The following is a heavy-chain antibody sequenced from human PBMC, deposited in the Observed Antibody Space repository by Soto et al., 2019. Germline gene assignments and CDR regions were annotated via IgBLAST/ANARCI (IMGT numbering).Heavy chain of an antibody. D-gene: IGHD3-10*01. CDR3: ARVPREGRYYYGSGSRD. CDR1: GYTFTSYG. Sequence: ASVKVSCKASGYTFTSYGISWVRQAPGQGLEWMGWISAYNGNTNYAQKLQGRVTMTTDTSTSTAYMELRSLRSDDTAVYYCARVPREGRYYYGSGSRDWGQGTLVTVSS. V-gene: IGHV1-18*04. J-gene: IGHJ4*02. CDR2: ISAYNGNT.